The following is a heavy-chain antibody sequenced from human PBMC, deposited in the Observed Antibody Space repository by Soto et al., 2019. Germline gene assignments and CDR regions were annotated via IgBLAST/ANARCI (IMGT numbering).Heavy chain of an antibody. CDR2: ITDSGGNT. J-gene: IGHJ4*02. CDR1: GFTFSSYA. V-gene: IGHV3-23*01. CDR3: AKTFYYGSGTQIVYDC. Sequence: GGSLRLSCAASGFTFSSYAMNWVRQAPGKGLEWVSAITDSGGNTYYADSVKGRFTISRDNSKNTLYLQMNSLRVEDTAVYYCAKTFYYGSGTQIVYDCWGQGTLVNVSS. D-gene: IGHD3-10*01.